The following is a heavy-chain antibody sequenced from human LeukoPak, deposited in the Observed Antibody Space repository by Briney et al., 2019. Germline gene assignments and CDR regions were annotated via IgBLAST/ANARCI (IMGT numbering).Heavy chain of an antibody. J-gene: IGHJ4*02. CDR2: ISGSGGST. V-gene: IGHV3-23*01. CDR3: ARDKAAAVQVDY. D-gene: IGHD6-13*01. CDR1: GFTFSSYA. Sequence: PGGSLRLSCAASGFTFSSYAMSWVRQAPGKGLEWVSAISGSGGSTYYADSVKGRFTISRDNSKNTLYLQMNSLRAEDTAVYYCARDKAAAVQVDYWGQGTLVTVSS.